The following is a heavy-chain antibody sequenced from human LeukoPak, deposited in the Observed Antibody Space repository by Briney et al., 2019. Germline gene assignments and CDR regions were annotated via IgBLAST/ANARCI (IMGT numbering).Heavy chain of an antibody. V-gene: IGHV3-7*01. CDR1: GFTFSSYW. D-gene: IGHD6-13*01. CDR3: GSIGSSWYEDY. J-gene: IGHJ4*02. CDR2: IKQDGSGK. Sequence: PGGSLRLSCAASGFTFSSYWMSWVRQAPGKGLEWVANIKQDGSGKYYVDSVKGRFTISRDNAKNSLFLQMSSLRAEDTAVYYCGSIGSSWYEDYCGQGTLVTVSS.